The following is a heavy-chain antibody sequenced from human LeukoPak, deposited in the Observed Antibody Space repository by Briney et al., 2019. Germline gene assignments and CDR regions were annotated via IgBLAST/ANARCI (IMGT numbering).Heavy chain of an antibody. J-gene: IGHJ5*02. CDR1: GGTFSSYA. Sequence: ASVKVSCKASGGTFSSYAISWVRQAPGQGLEWMGGIIPILGIANYAQKFQGRVTITADKSTSTAYMELSSLRSEDTVVYYCARDVGNQLLVWFDPWGQGTLVTVSS. D-gene: IGHD2-2*01. CDR3: ARDVGNQLLVWFDP. V-gene: IGHV1-69*10. CDR2: IIPILGIA.